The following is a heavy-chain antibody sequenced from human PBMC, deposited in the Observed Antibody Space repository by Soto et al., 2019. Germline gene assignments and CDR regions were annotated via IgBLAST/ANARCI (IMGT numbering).Heavy chain of an antibody. CDR2: INPYIAYA. V-gene: IGHV1-18*01. D-gene: IGHD3-22*01. CDR1: GYTFHDYS. J-gene: IGHJ5*02. CDR3: ARNSSDLYGWLDP. Sequence: QVQLVQSGAEVREPGASVKVSCKASGYTFHDYSISWVRQAPGQGLEWMGWINPYIAYAHSAQNLRGRASMTADTSTNTAYMEMRNLRSDDTAVYYCARNSSDLYGWLDPWGQGTLVTVSS.